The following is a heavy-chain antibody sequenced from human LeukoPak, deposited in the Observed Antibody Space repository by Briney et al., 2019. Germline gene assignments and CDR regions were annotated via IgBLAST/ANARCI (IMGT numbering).Heavy chain of an antibody. CDR3: ARHQWVPAFDI. Sequence: PSETLSLTCTVSGGSISSYYWSWIRQPPGKGLEWIGHIYYSGNTNYNPSLKSRVTISVDTSKNQFSLKLSSVTASDTAVYYCARHQWVPAFDIWGQGTMVTVSS. D-gene: IGHD1-26*01. CDR1: GGSISSYY. CDR2: IYYSGNT. J-gene: IGHJ3*02. V-gene: IGHV4-59*08.